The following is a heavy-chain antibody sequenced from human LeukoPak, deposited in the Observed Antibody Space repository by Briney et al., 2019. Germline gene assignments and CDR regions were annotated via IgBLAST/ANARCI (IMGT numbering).Heavy chain of an antibody. D-gene: IGHD2-21*02. CDR1: GYTFTSYY. CDR2: INPSGGST. Sequence: ASVKVSCKASGYTFTSYYMHWVRQAPGQGLEWMGIINPSGGSTSYAQKFQGRVTMTRDTSTSTVYMELSSLRSEDTAVYYCARDRDAYCGGDCYLRYFDYWGQGTLVTVSS. CDR3: ARDRDAYCGGDCYLRYFDY. V-gene: IGHV1-46*01. J-gene: IGHJ4*02.